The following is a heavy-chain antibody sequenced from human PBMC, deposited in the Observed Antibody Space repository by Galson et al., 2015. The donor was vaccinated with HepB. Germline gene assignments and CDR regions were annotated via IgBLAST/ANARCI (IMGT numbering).Heavy chain of an antibody. CDR1: GFAFANYA. Sequence: SLRLSCATSGFAFANYAMHWVRQAPGRGLECVSAMSSYGSKKYYVDSVKGRFTISRDNSNNTLYLQMSSLRTEDTAVYYCVKAHGMTWLDDAFDIWGQGTKVTVSS. CDR3: VKAHGMTWLDDAFDI. J-gene: IGHJ3*02. CDR2: MSSYGSKK. D-gene: IGHD5-12*01. V-gene: IGHV3-64D*06.